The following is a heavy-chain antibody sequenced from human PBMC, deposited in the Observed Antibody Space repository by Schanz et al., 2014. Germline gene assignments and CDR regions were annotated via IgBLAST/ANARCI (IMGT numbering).Heavy chain of an antibody. CDR2: ITTSGSST. D-gene: IGHD3-16*01. CDR3: VRDFGGVAFDI. CDR1: GFTFSVYS. J-gene: IGHJ3*02. V-gene: IGHV3-64*07. Sequence: EVQLVESGGGLVQPGGSLRLSCTASGFTFSVYSMHWVRQTPGKGLEHVSGITTSGSSTVYADSVKGRFTISRDNSKNKVYLHMRSIRNAASAVYYCVRDFGGVAFDIWGQGTLVTVSS.